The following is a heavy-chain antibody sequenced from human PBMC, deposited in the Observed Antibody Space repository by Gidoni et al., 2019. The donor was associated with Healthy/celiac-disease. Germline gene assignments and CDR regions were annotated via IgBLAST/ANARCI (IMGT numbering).Heavy chain of an antibody. V-gene: IGHV1-69*04. J-gene: IGHJ3*02. Sequence: QVQLVQSGAEVKKPGSSVKVSCKASGGTFSSYAISWVRQAPGQGLEWMGRIIPILGIANYAQKFQGRVTITADKSTSTAYMELSSLRSEDTAVYYCARDLSDPRPRAAAGTGDAFDIWGQGTMVTVSS. CDR2: IIPILGIA. CDR3: ARDLSDPRPRAAAGTGDAFDI. D-gene: IGHD6-13*01. CDR1: GGTFSSYA.